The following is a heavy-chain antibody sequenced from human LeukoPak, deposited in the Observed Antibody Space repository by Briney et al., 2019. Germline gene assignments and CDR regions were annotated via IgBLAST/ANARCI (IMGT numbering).Heavy chain of an antibody. CDR2: IYYSGST. D-gene: IGHD2-2*02. J-gene: IGHJ4*02. CDR1: GGSISSSSYY. V-gene: IGHV4-39*01. CDR3: ARGNPYCSSTSCYRAPFDY. Sequence: SETLSLTCTVSGGSISSSSYYWGWIRQPPGKGLEWIGSIYYSGSTYYNPSLKSRVTISVDTSKNQFSLKLSSVTAADTAVYYCARGNPYCSSTSCYRAPFDYWGQGTLVTVSS.